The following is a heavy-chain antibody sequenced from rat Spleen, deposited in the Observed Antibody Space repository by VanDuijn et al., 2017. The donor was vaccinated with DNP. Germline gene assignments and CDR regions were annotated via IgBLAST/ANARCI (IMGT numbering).Heavy chain of an antibody. V-gene: IGHV2-6*01. Sequence: QVQLKESGPGLVQPSQTLSLTCTVSGFSLTSYTVSWVRQPPGKGLEWIASMSSGGSTYYNSGLKSRLRISRDTSKSQVFLKMNSLQTEDTATYYCARDLIIRDTTSAMDAWGPGTSVTVSS. D-gene: IGHD4-3*01. CDR2: MSSGGST. CDR3: ARDLIIRDTTSAMDA. CDR1: GFSLTSYT. J-gene: IGHJ4*01.